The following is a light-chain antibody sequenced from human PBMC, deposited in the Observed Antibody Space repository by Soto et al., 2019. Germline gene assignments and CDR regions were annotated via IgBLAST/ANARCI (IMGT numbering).Light chain of an antibody. Sequence: QSALTQPPSASGSPGQSVTISYTGTSSDVGAYNYVSWYQQHPGKAPKLMIYEVSKRPSGVPDRFSGSKSGNTASLTVSGLQAEDETDYYCSSYAGSNTYVFGTGTKLTVL. CDR1: SSDVGAYNY. CDR2: EVS. J-gene: IGLJ1*01. CDR3: SSYAGSNTYV. V-gene: IGLV2-8*01.